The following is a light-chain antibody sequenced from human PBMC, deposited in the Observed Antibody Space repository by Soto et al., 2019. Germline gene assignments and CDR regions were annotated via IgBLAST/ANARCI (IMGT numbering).Light chain of an antibody. V-gene: IGKV3-11*01. J-gene: IGKJ2*01. CDR1: QSVSSY. CDR2: DAP. Sequence: EIVLTQSPATLSLSPVERATLSCRASQSVSSYLAWYQQKPGQAPRLLIYDAPNRATGIPARFSGSGPGTDLTLTISSLEPEDFAVYYCQHRRNWPYTFGQGTKVDIK. CDR3: QHRRNWPYT.